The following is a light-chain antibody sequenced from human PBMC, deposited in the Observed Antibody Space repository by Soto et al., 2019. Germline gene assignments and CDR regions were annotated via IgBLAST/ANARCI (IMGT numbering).Light chain of an antibody. J-gene: IGKJ1*01. Sequence: EIVLTQSPGTLSLSPRDTAALSCRASQSVSSRYLAWYQQKPGQAPRLLIYATSSRATDIPDRFIGYGSGTDFTLTISGLEPEDFAVYYCQQYGSSRSTFGQGTKVDIK. CDR1: QSVSSRY. V-gene: IGKV3-20*01. CDR2: ATS. CDR3: QQYGSSRST.